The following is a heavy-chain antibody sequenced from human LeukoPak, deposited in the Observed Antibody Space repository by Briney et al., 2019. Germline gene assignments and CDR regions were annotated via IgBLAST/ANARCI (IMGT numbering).Heavy chain of an antibody. CDR1: GFTLDDYG. CDR3: AGDRVVVATTTPPYWYFDL. V-gene: IGHV3-20*04. D-gene: IGHD2-15*01. CDR2: INWNGGST. Sequence: GGSLRLSCAASGFTLDDYGMSWVRQAPGKGLEWVSGINWNGGSTGYVDSVKGRFTISRDNAKNSLFLHMNSLRVEDTALYYCAGDRVVVATTTPPYWYFDLWGRGTRVTVSS. J-gene: IGHJ2*01.